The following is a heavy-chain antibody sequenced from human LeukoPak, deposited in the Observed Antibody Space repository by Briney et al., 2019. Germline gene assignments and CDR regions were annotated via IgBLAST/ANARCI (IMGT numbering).Heavy chain of an antibody. CDR3: ARGTAYFDY. J-gene: IGHJ4*02. CDR2: ISSSSSYI. CDR1: GFTFSSYE. D-gene: IGHD5-18*01. Sequence: PGGSLRLSCAASGFTFSSYEMNWVRQAPGKGLEWVSSISSSSSYIYYADSVKGRFTISRDNAKNSLYLQMNSLRAEDTAVYYCARGTAYFDYWGQGTLVTVSS. V-gene: IGHV3-21*01.